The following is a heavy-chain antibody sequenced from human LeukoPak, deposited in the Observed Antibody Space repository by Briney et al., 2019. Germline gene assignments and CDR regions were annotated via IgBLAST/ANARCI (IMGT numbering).Heavy chain of an antibody. J-gene: IGHJ5*02. Sequence: PSETLSLTCTVSGGSISSYYWSWIRQPPGKGLEWIGYIYYSGSTNYNPSLKSRVTISVDTSKNQFSLKLSSVTAADTAVYYCARGLYYDFWSGYNWFDPWGQGTLVTVSS. V-gene: IGHV4-59*08. CDR1: GGSISSYY. CDR2: IYYSGST. CDR3: ARGLYYDFWSGYNWFDP. D-gene: IGHD3-3*01.